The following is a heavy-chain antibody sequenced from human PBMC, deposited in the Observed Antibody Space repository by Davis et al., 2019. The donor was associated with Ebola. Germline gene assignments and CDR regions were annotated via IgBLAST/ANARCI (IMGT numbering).Heavy chain of an antibody. CDR3: VRDYLFAFDS. D-gene: IGHD3-10*02. CDR1: GFTFTSYS. Sequence: PGESLKISCVTSGFTFTSYSFNWIRQTPGKGLEWIAHINTRGDARVYADSVRGRFTISRDDAANSLSLQMDSLKHEDTAVYYCVRDYLFAFDSWGQGTPVTVST. V-gene: IGHV3-48*02. CDR2: INTRGDAR. J-gene: IGHJ4*02.